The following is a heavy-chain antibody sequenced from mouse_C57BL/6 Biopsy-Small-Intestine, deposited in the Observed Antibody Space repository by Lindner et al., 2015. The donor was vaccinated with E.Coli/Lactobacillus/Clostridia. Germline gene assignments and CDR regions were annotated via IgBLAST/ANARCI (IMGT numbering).Heavy chain of an antibody. V-gene: IGHV1-63*01. CDR2: IYPGGGYT. CDR3: ARSLYDYFDY. D-gene: IGHD2-3*01. J-gene: IGHJ2*01. Sequence: VQLQESGPELVRPGTSVKMSCKASGYTFTNYWVGWAKQRPGHGLEWIGDIYPGGGYTNFNEEFKGKATLTADKSSSTVYMQFSSLTSEDSAIYYCARSLYDYFDYWGQGTTLTVSS. CDR1: GYTFTNYW.